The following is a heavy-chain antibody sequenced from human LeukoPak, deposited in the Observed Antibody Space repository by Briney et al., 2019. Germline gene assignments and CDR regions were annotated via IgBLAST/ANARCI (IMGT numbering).Heavy chain of an antibody. CDR3: AIRTHVDIVATLGERVKKGLDY. CDR1: GYTLTGYY. J-gene: IGHJ4*02. Sequence: ASVKVSCKASGYTLTGYYMHWVRLAPGQGLEWMGWINPSSGDTNYAQKFQGRVTMTRDTSMSTAYMELSSLRSEDTAVYYCAIRTHVDIVATLGERVKKGLDYWGQGTPVTVSS. CDR2: INPSSGDT. V-gene: IGHV1-2*02. D-gene: IGHD5-12*01.